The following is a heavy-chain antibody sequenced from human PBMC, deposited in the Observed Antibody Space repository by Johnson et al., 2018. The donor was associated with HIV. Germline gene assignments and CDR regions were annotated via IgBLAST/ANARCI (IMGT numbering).Heavy chain of an antibody. CDR1: GFTFSSYA. CDR3: ARAGSSWYDDAFDI. D-gene: IGHD6-13*01. J-gene: IGHJ3*02. Sequence: QVQLVESGGGVVQPGRSLRLSCAASGFTFSSYAMHWVRQAPGKGLEWVAVISYDGSNKYYADSVKGRFTISRDNSKNTLYLQMNSLRAEDTALYYCARAGSSWYDDAFDIWGQGTMVTVSS. CDR2: ISYDGSNK. V-gene: IGHV3-30-3*01.